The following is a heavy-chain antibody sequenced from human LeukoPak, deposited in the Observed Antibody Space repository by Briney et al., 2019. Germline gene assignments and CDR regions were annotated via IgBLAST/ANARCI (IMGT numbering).Heavy chain of an antibody. J-gene: IGHJ3*02. CDR1: GYSFTSYW. D-gene: IGHD2-2*01. CDR3: ARLAISSTPGFDI. Sequence: GESLKISCKGSGYSFTSYWIGWVRQMPGKGLEWMGIIYPGGSDTRYSPSFQGQVTISADKSISTAYLQWSSLKASDTAMYYCARLAISSTPGFDIWGQGTMVTVSS. CDR2: IYPGGSDT. V-gene: IGHV5-51*01.